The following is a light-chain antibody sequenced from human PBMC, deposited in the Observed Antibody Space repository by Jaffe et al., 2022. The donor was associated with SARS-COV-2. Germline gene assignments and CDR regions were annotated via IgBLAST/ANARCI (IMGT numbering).Light chain of an antibody. CDR2: GAS. CDR1: QSVSSD. J-gene: IGKJ1*01. V-gene: IGKV3-15*01. Sequence: EIVMTQSPATLSVSPGERATLSCRASQSVSSDLAWYQQKPGQAPRLLIFGASTGAAGVPAGFSGSGSGTEFTLTISSLQSEDFAVYYCQQYNNWPWTFGQGTKVEIK. CDR3: QQYNNWPWT.